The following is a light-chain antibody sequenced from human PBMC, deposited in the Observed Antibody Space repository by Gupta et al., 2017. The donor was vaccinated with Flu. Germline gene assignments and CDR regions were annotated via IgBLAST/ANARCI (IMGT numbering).Light chain of an antibody. CDR2: WAS. J-gene: IGKJ4*01. Sequence: DIVMTQSPDSLAVSLGERATIDCKSSQSVLHSSNNKNYLAWYQQKPGQPPNLLISWASTRESGVPDRFSGSGSGTDFTLTISSLQAEDVAVYYCQQYYRTPPTFGGGTKVEV. CDR1: QSVLHSSNNKNY. CDR3: QQYYRTPPT. V-gene: IGKV4-1*01.